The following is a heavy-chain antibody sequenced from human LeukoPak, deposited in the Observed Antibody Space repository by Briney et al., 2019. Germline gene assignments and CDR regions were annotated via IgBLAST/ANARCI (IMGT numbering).Heavy chain of an antibody. Sequence: SETLSLTCTVSGGSISSSSYYWGWIRQPPGKGLEWIGSIYYSGRTYYHPSLKSRVTISVDTSKNQFSLKLRSVTAADTAVYYCARISFVYEQQLVRDYYYYMDVWGKGTTVTISS. D-gene: IGHD6-13*01. CDR1: GGSISSSSYY. J-gene: IGHJ6*03. V-gene: IGHV4-39*07. CDR2: IYYSGRT. CDR3: ARISFVYEQQLVRDYYYYMDV.